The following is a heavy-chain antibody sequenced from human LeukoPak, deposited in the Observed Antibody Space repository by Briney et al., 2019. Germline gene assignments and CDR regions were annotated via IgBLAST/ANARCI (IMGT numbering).Heavy chain of an antibody. Sequence: SETLSLTCAVYGGSFSGYYWSWIRQPPGKGLEWIGEINHSGSTNYYPSLKSRATISVDTSKNQFSLKLSSVTAADTAVYYCARVGKQWLVHLWGQGTLVTLSS. V-gene: IGHV4-34*01. CDR2: INHSGST. CDR1: GGSFSGYY. D-gene: IGHD6-19*01. J-gene: IGHJ4*02. CDR3: ARVGKQWLVHL.